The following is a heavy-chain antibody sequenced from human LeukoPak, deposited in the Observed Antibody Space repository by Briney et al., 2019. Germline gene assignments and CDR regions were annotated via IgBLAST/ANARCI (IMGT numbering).Heavy chain of an antibody. CDR1: GYSISSGYF. D-gene: IGHD6-6*01. CDR3: ARGSSSSGGVYYFDY. J-gene: IGHJ4*02. CDR2: VYHVGTT. Sequence: SETLSLTCTVSGYSISSGYFWGWIRQPPGKGLEWIGVYHVGTTDYNPSLKSRVTISVDTSKNQFSLKLSSVTAADTAVYYCARGSSSSGGVYYFDYWGQGTLVTVSS. V-gene: IGHV4-38-2*02.